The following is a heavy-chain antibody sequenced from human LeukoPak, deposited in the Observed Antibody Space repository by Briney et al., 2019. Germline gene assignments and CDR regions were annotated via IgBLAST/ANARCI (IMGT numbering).Heavy chain of an antibody. CDR1: GFTVSSNY. V-gene: IGHV3-53*01. Sequence: GGSLRLSCAASGFTVSSNYMSWVRQAPGKGLEWVSVFYSGGSRYYSDSVKGRLTISRHNSKNTLYFQMNSLRAEDTAVYYCARGTFYGGNSPFAFDIWGQGTMVTVSS. J-gene: IGHJ3*02. D-gene: IGHD4-23*01. CDR2: FYSGGSR. CDR3: ARGTFYGGNSPFAFDI.